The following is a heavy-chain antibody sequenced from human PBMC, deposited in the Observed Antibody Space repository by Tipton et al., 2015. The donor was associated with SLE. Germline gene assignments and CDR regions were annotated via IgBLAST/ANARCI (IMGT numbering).Heavy chain of an antibody. CDR2: ISSSSSYI. CDR1: GFTFNNYI. Sequence: SLRLSCAASGFTFNNYIMNWVRQAPGKGLEWVSSISSSSSYIFYADSVKGRFTISRDNAKKSLSLHMNSLRTEDTAVYYCASNYDFGSAIPYWGQGTLVAVSA. J-gene: IGHJ4*02. V-gene: IGHV3-21*03. D-gene: IGHD3-3*01. CDR3: ASNYDFGSAIPY.